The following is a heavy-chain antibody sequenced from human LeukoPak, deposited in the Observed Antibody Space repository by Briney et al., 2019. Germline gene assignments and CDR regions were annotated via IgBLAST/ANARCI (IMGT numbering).Heavy chain of an antibody. D-gene: IGHD2-2*01. CDR2: INTDGSST. CDR3: ARDYQLLLSWFDP. Sequence: PGGSLRLSCAASGFTFSSYSMNWVRQAPGKGLVWVSRINTDGSSTSYADSVKGRFTISRDNAKNTLYLQMNSLRAEDTAVYYCARDYQLLLSWFDPWGQGTLVTVSS. J-gene: IGHJ5*02. CDR1: GFTFSSYS. V-gene: IGHV3-74*01.